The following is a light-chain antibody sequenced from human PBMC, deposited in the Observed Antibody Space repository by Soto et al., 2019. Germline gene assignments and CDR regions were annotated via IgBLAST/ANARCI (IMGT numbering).Light chain of an antibody. CDR1: SSDVGSYNL. CDR3: CTYAGSRYV. J-gene: IGLJ1*01. Sequence: QSVLTQPASVSGSPGQSITISCTGSSSDVGSYNLVSWYQQHPGKAPKLMIYEVSKRPSGVSNRFSGSKSGNTASLTISGLQSEDEADYYCCTYAGSRYVVGTGTKVPVL. V-gene: IGLV2-23*02. CDR2: EVS.